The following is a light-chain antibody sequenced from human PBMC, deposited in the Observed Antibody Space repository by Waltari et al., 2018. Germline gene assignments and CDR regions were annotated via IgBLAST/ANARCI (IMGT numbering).Light chain of an antibody. CDR1: QSILSSSCKSNC. CDR3: HQYNSSPQT. CDR2: GAS. V-gene: IGKV4-1*01. Sequence: DIVMTHSPDSLAVSLGARAPINCKSVQSILSSSCKSNCLSWYQQKAGQPTKLVIYGASTRESGVPDRFSGSVSGTDFTLTISSLQAEDVAVYYCHQYNSSPQTFGQGTKVEIK. J-gene: IGKJ1*01.